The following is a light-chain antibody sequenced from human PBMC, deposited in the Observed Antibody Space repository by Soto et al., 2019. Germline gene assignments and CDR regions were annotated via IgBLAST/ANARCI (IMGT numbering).Light chain of an antibody. J-gene: IGLJ2*01. V-gene: IGLV2-14*01. CDR1: RSDVGRYNY. Sequence: QSALTQPVSVSGSPGQSITISCTGTRSDVGRYNYVSWYQQHPGKAPKLLIYEVTYRPSGVSTRFSASKSGSTASLTISGIQAEDEAEYYCSSYSTTSSPHVLFGGGTKLTVL. CDR2: EVT. CDR3: SSYSTTSSPHVL.